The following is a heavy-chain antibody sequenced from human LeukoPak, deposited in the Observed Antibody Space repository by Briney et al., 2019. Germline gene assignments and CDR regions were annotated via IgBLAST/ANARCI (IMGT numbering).Heavy chain of an antibody. J-gene: IGHJ3*02. V-gene: IGHV5-51*01. CDR1: GYSFTSYW. CDR2: IYPGDSDT. D-gene: IGHD6-19*01. CDR3: ARSEQWPGQWGLVRGLRRGGDAFDI. Sequence: GESLKISCKGSGYSFTSYWIGWVRQMPGKGLEWMGIIYPGDSDTRYSPSFQGQVTISADKSISTAYLQWSSLKASDTAMYYCARSEQWPGQWGLVRGLRRGGDAFDIWGQGTMVTVSS.